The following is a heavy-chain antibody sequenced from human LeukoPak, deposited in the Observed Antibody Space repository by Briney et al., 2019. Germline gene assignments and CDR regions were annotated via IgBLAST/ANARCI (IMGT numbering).Heavy chain of an antibody. Sequence: PSETLSLTCAVYGGSFNDYYWSWIRQPPGKGLEWIGEINHSGSTNYNPSLKSRVTISVDTSKNQFSLNLNSVTAADTAVYYCARVPLRRWGRLPGVPYYLDCWGQGTLVTVSS. CDR2: INHSGST. V-gene: IGHV4-34*01. CDR1: GGSFNDYY. J-gene: IGHJ4*02. CDR3: ARVPLRRWGRLPGVPYYLDC. D-gene: IGHD3-16*01.